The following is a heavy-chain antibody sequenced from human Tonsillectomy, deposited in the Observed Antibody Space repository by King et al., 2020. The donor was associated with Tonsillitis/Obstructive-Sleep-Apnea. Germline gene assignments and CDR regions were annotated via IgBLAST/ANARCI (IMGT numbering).Heavy chain of an antibody. CDR2: IYYSGST. J-gene: IGHJ5*02. CDR3: ARHSSVRWFDP. CDR1: GGSISSYY. D-gene: IGHD6-19*01. Sequence: VQLQESGPGLVKPSETLSLTCTVSGGSISSYYWSWIRQPPGKGLEWIGYIYYSGSTNYNPSLKSRVTISVDTSKNQFSLKLSSVTAADTAEYYCARHSSVRWFDPWGQGTLVTVSS. V-gene: IGHV4-59*01.